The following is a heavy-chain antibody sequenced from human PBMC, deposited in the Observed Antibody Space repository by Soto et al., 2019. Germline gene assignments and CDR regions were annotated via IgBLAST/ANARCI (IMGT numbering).Heavy chain of an antibody. CDR1: GFTFSSYG. J-gene: IGHJ4*02. V-gene: IGHV3-30*03. D-gene: IGHD5-18*01. CDR2: ISYDGGLQ. CDR3: VSDRGYGHASVPHS. Sequence: QAQLVESGGGVVQPGRSLRLSCAASGFTFSSYGMHWVRQAPGTGLEWVAVISYDGGLQHYADSVKGRFTISRDNSKNTVLLQMNSLRAEDTAVYYCVSDRGYGHASVPHSWGQGTLVSVSS.